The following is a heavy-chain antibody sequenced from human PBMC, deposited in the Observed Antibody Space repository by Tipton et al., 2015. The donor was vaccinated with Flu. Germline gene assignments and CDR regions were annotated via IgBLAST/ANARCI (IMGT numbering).Heavy chain of an antibody. V-gene: IGHV4-38-2*02. J-gene: IGHJ5*02. Sequence: TLSLTCNVSGYSISTGDYWGWIRQPPGKGLEWLANVYHTGTTFYKPSLRSRLTISVDTSKNQISLKLTSVSVADTAVYYCARDKGKWFDPWGQGTLVTVSS. D-gene: IGHD3-10*01. CDR1: GYSISTGDY. CDR2: VYHTGTT. CDR3: ARDKGKWFDP.